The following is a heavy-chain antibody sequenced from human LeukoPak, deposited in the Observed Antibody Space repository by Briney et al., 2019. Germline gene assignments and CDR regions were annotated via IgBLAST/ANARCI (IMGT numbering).Heavy chain of an antibody. CDR1: GYTFTSYD. V-gene: IGHV1-8*03. Sequence: GASVKVSCKASGYTFTSYDINWVRQATGQGLEWMGWMNPNSGNTGYAQKFQGRVTITRNTSISTAYMELSSLRSEDTAVYYCARGFGGGSSYYYYYMDVWGKGTTVTVSS. J-gene: IGHJ6*03. CDR3: ARGFGGGSSYYYYYMDV. CDR2: MNPNSGNT. D-gene: IGHD3-3*01.